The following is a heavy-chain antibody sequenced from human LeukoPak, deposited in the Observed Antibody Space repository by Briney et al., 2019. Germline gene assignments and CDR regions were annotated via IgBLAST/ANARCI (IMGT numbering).Heavy chain of an antibody. CDR2: MYASGST. J-gene: IGHJ4*02. D-gene: IGHD1-20*01. V-gene: IGHV4-61*02. Sequence: PSETLSLTCTVSGGSISSDNHYWSWIRQPAGKGLEWIVRMYASGSTNYSPSLESRVTISIDSTKNQFSLNLSSVTAEDTAVYYCARGTKGMTGAPSDYWGQGTLVTVSS. CDR3: ARGTKGMTGAPSDY. CDR1: GGSISSDNHY.